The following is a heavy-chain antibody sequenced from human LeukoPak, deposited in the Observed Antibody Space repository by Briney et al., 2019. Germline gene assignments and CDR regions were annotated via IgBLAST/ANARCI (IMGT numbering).Heavy chain of an antibody. CDR1: GGTFCSYG. V-gene: IGHV1-69*05. D-gene: IGHD2-8*01. CDR2: IIPIFRTA. Sequence: SVKVSCKASGGTFCSYGISWVRHAHGQGLEWMGGIIPIFRTANYAQQFQDRVTNNTVESTSTAYMELSSVRSEDTDVYYCARNLVLWGQATLVTVSS. J-gene: IGHJ4*02. CDR3: ARNLVL.